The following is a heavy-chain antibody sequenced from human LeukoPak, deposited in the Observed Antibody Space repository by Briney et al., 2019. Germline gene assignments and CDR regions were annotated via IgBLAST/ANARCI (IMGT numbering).Heavy chain of an antibody. CDR1: GLTFSNLK. V-gene: IGHV3-48*03. D-gene: IGHD3-3*01. CDR2: ISAGGRTT. J-gene: IGHJ4*02. CDR3: ATWAGNTQSDSWSGPFDY. Sequence: GGSLRLSCAVSGLTFSNLKMNWVRQAPGKGLEWVSYISAGGRTTFYADSVTGRFTISRDNAQNSLYLQMSSLRVEDTAVYYCATWAGNTQSDSWSGPFDYWGQGSLVTVSS.